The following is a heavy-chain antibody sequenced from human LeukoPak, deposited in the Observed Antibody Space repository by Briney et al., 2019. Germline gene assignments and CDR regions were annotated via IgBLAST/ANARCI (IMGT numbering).Heavy chain of an antibody. V-gene: IGHV1-69*04. CDR1: GYTFTSYY. J-gene: IGHJ3*02. D-gene: IGHD3-16*01. CDR2: IIPILGIA. Sequence: ASVKVSCKASGYTFTSYYMHWVRQAPGQGLEWMGRIIPILGIANYAQKFQGRVTITADKSTSTAYMELSSLRSEDTAVYYCARDLLEEWSIWGQGTMVTVSS. CDR3: ARDLLEEWSI.